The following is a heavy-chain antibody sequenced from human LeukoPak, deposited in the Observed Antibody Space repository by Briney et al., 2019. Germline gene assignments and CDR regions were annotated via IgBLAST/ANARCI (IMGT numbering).Heavy chain of an antibody. D-gene: IGHD2-15*01. J-gene: IGHJ4*02. V-gene: IGHV1-69*04. CDR2: IIPILGIA. CDR1: GGTFSSYA. Sequence: SVKVSCKASGGTFSSYAISWVRQAPGQGLEWMGRIIPILGIANYAQKFQGRVTITADKSTSTAYMELSSLRSEDTAVYYCARVPPVVVAATHTLDYWGQGTLVTVS. CDR3: ARVPPVVVAATHTLDY.